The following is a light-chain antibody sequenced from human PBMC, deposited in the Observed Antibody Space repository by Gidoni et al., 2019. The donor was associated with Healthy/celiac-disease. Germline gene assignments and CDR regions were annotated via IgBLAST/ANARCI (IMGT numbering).Light chain of an antibody. J-gene: IGKJ1*01. CDR1: QSISSW. V-gene: IGKV1-5*03. CDR2: TAS. CDR3: QQYNSFWT. Sequence: DIQMTQSPSTLSASVGDRVTITCRASQSISSWLAWYQQKPVKAPKLLIYTASSLESGVPSSFSGSGSGTEFTLTISSLQPDDFATYYCQQYNSFWTFGQGTKVEIK.